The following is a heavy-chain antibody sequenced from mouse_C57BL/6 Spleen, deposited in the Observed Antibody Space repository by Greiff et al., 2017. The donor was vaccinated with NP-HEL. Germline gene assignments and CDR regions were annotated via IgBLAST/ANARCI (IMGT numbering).Heavy chain of an antibody. J-gene: IGHJ3*01. Sequence: QVQLQQSGPELVKPGASVKISCKASGYAFSSSWMNWVKQRPGKGLEWIGRIYPGDGDTNYNGKFKGKATLTADKSSSTAYMQLSRLTSADSAVEVCSRSGYYGRSYEFAYWGQGTLVTVSA. V-gene: IGHV1-82*01. CDR1: GYAFSSSW. D-gene: IGHD1-1*01. CDR3: SRSGYYGRSYEFAY. CDR2: IYPGDGDT.